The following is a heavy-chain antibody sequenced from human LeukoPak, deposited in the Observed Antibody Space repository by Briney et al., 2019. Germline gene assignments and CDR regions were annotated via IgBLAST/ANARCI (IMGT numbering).Heavy chain of an antibody. CDR1: GFTVSSNY. CDR3: ASGRSSSSGRDY. D-gene: IGHD6-6*01. Sequence: GGSLRLSCAASGFTVSSNYMNWVRQAPGKGLEWVSSISSSSSYIYYADSVKGRFTISRDNAKNSLYLQMNSLRAGDTAVYYCASGRSSSSGRDYWGQGTLVTVSS. CDR2: ISSSSSYI. V-gene: IGHV3-21*01. J-gene: IGHJ4*02.